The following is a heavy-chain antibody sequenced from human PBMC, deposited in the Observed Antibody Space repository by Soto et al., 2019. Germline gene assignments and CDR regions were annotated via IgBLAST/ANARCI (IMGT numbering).Heavy chain of an antibody. D-gene: IGHD2-21*02. Sequence: QVQLVQSGAEVKKPGSSVKVSCKASGGTFSSYAISWVRQAPGQGLEWMGGIIPIFGTANYAQKFQGRVTIAADDSTSTAYSGLSSLRSEDTAVYYCASHCGGDCYTAYYYYYGMGVWGQGTTVTVSS. V-gene: IGHV1-69*12. CDR3: ASHCGGDCYTAYYYYYGMGV. CDR1: GGTFSSYA. J-gene: IGHJ6*02. CDR2: IIPIFGTA.